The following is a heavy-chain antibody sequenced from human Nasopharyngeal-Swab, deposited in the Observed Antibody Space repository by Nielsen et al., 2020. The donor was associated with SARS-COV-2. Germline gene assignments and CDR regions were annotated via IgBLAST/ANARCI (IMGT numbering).Heavy chain of an antibody. CDR1: GFTFSSYG. CDR2: ISSSSSTK. V-gene: IGHV3-48*02. Sequence: GGSLRLSCAASGFTFSSYGMHWVRQAPGKGLEWVSYISSSSSTKYYADSVKGRFTISRDNAKNSLYLQMNSLRDEDTAVYYCAREMERSVPAAIAYYYYYNMDVWGQGTTVTVSS. CDR3: AREMERSVPAAIAYYYYYNMDV. D-gene: IGHD2-2*01. J-gene: IGHJ6*02.